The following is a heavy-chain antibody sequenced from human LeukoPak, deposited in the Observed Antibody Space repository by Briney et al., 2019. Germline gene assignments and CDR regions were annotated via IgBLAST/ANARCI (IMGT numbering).Heavy chain of an antibody. V-gene: IGHV4-30-4*01. J-gene: IGHJ4*02. CDR3: ARARVVVVADHFDY. D-gene: IGHD2-15*01. CDR1: GGSISSGDYY. Sequence: SETLSLTCTVSGGSISSGDYYWSWIRQPPGKGLEWIGYIYYSGGTYCNPSLKSRVTISVDTSKNQFSLKLSSATAADTAVYYCARARVVVVADHFDYWGQGTLVTVSS. CDR2: IYYSGGT.